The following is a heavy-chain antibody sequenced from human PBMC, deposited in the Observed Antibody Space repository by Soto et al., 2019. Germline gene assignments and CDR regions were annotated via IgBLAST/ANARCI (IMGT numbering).Heavy chain of an antibody. V-gene: IGHV4-38-2*01. Sequence: ETLSLTCAVSGYSISSGYYWGWIRQPPGKGLEWIGSIYHSGSTYYNPSLKSRVTISVDTSKNQFSLKLSSVTAADTAVYYCATCPTVVTPGGYWGQGTLVTVSS. J-gene: IGHJ4*02. CDR1: GYSISSGYY. D-gene: IGHD4-17*01. CDR3: ATCPTVVTPGGY. CDR2: IYHSGST.